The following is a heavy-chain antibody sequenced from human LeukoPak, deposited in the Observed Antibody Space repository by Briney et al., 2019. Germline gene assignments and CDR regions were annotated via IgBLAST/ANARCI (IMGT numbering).Heavy chain of an antibody. CDR1: GGSISSYY. CDR2: IHYSGST. CDR3: ARTTEGYCRGRSCYSYYYYMDV. D-gene: IGHD2-15*01. Sequence: SSETLSLTYTVSGGSISSYYWSWIRQPPGKGLEWIGYIHYSGSTNYNPSLKSRVTISVDTSKNQFSLKLSSVTAADTAVYYCARTTEGYCRGRSCYSYYYYMDVWGKGTTVTVSS. J-gene: IGHJ6*03. V-gene: IGHV4-59*01.